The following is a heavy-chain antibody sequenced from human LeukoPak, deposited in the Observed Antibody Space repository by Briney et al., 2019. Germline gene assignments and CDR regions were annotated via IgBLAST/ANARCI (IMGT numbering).Heavy chain of an antibody. V-gene: IGHV4-4*02. J-gene: IGHJ4*02. CDR1: GGSISSNNW. Sequence: SETLSLTCAVSGGSISSNNWWSWVRQPPGKGLEWIGYIYYSGSTNYNPSLKSRVTISVDTSKNQFSLKLSSVTAADTAVYYCASRPRGAAAANYYFAYGGQGTLVTVSS. CDR3: ASRPRGAAAANYYFAY. D-gene: IGHD6-13*01. CDR2: IYYSGST.